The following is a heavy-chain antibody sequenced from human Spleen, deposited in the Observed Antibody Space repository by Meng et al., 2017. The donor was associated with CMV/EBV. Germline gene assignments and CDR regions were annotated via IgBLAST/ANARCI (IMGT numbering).Heavy chain of an antibody. CDR2: INPNSGGT. CDR1: GSPFTGYY. Sequence: ASGSPFTGYYMHWVRQAPGQGLEWMGWINPNSGGTNYAQKFQGRVTMTRDTSISTAYMELSRLRSDDTAVYYWARCNRQPVSLCFDYWGQGTLVTVSS. J-gene: IGHJ4*02. D-gene: IGHD2/OR15-2a*01. V-gene: IGHV1-2*02. CDR3: ARCNRQPVSLCFDY.